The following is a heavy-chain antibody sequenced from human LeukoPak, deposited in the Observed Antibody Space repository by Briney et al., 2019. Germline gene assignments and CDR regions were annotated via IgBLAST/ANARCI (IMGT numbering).Heavy chain of an antibody. D-gene: IGHD5-18*01. CDR2: MNPNSGNT. V-gene: IGHV1-8*01. Sequence: ASVKVSCKASGYTFTSYDINWVRQATGQGLEWVGWMNPNSGNTGYAQKFQGRVTMTRNTSISTAYMELSSLRSEDTAAYYCARVYSYGSTFDYWGQGTLVTVSS. J-gene: IGHJ4*02. CDR1: GYTFTSYD. CDR3: ARVYSYGSTFDY.